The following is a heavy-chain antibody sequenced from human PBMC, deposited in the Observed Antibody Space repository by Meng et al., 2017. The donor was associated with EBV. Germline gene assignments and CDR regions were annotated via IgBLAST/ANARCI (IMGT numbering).Heavy chain of an antibody. J-gene: IGHJ4*02. CDR1: EFTFTSDW. D-gene: IGHD1-26*01. CDR3: TTDEGGSRF. Sequence: EVDLVESGGGLVKPGKSLKLSCAASEFTFTSDWMNWVRQAPGKGLEWVGRIRSQVDGRTADYSAPVKGRFTISRDDSKHTLYLQMNSLKIEDSAVYYCTTDEGGSRFWGQGTLVTVSS. CDR2: IRSQVDGRTA. V-gene: IGHV3-15*01.